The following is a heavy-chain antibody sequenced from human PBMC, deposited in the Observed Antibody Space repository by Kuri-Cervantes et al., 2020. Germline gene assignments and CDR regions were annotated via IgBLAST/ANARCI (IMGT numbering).Heavy chain of an antibody. J-gene: IGHJ4*02. Sequence: GGSLRLSCAASGFTFSSYAMHWVRQAPGKGLEWVAVISYDGSNKYYADSVKGRFTISRDNSKNTLYLQMNSLRAEDTAVYYCARDRRRGDYIHYFDYWGQGTLVTVSS. V-gene: IGHV3-30-3*01. CDR2: ISYDGSNK. CDR1: GFTFSSYA. D-gene: IGHD4-11*01. CDR3: ARDRRRGDYIHYFDY.